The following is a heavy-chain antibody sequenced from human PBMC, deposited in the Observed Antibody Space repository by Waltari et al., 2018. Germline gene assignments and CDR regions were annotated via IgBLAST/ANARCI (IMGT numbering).Heavy chain of an antibody. Sequence: QVQLQESGPGLVKPSGTLSLTCPVSGGSIRSSNWWSWVRPPPGKGLEWIGEIDHSGSTNYNPSLKSRVTISVDKSKNQFSLKLSSVTAADTAVYYCASRARYTIVVAYGMDVWGQGTTVTVSS. V-gene: IGHV4-4*02. CDR1: GGSIRSSNW. D-gene: IGHD2-21*01. CDR3: ASRARYTIVVAYGMDV. J-gene: IGHJ6*02. CDR2: IDHSGST.